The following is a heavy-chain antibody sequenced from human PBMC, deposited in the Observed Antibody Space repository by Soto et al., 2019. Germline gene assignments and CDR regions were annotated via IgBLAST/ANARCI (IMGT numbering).Heavy chain of an antibody. V-gene: IGHV3-23*01. CDR2: ISGSGGST. D-gene: IGHD3-3*01. Sequence: GGSLILSCAVSGFPFSSHSMSWVRPAPGKGLEWVSAISGSGGSTYYADSVKGRFTISRDNSKNTLYLQMNSLRAEDTAVYYCAKSPQNATVGSQFLEWLRPKIYYYYYGMDGWGQGTTVT. CDR1: GFPFSSHS. J-gene: IGHJ6*02. CDR3: AKSPQNATVGSQFLEWLRPKIYYYYYGMDG.